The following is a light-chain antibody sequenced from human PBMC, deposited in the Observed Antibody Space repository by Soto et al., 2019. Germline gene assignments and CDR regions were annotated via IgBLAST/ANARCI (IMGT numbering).Light chain of an antibody. CDR2: EVS. CDR1: SSGVGGYNY. Sequence: QSALTQPPSASGSPGQSVTISCTGTSSGVGGYNYVSWYQQHPGKAPKLMIYEVSKRPSGVPDRFSGSKSGNTASLTVSGLQAEDEADYYCSSYAGSNNLVFGTGTKVTVL. V-gene: IGLV2-8*01. CDR3: SSYAGSNNLV. J-gene: IGLJ1*01.